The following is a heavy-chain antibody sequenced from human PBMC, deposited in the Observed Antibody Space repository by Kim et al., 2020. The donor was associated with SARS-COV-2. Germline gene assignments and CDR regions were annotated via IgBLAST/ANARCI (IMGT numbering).Heavy chain of an antibody. Sequence: GGSLRLSCAASGFTFSSYWMHWVRQAPGKGLVWVSRINSDGSSTSYADSVKGRFTISRDNAKNTLYLQMNSLRAEDTAVYYCASDIVHSYYYYGMDVWGQGTTITVSS. V-gene: IGHV3-74*01. D-gene: IGHD2-8*01. CDR1: GFTFSSYW. CDR3: ASDIVHSYYYYGMDV. J-gene: IGHJ6*02. CDR2: INSDGSST.